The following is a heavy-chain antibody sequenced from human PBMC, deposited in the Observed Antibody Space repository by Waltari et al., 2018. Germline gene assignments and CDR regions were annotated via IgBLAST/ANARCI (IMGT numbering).Heavy chain of an antibody. CDR2: MSSDGRTI. CDR1: GFTLRGHW. Sequence: EVQLVESGVGLVQSGGSLRLSCAASGFTLRGHWTHGVGQVPGRGLVGVSRMSSDGRTIGYAESVKGRFTISRDNTKNILYLQMSSLRAEDTAVYYCVIDLDKWGQGTLVTVSS. V-gene: IGHV3-74*01. J-gene: IGHJ4*02. CDR3: VIDLDK.